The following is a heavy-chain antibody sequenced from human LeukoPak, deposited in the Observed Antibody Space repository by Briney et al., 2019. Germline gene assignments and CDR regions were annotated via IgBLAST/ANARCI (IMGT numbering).Heavy chain of an antibody. V-gene: IGHV3-53*01. J-gene: IGHJ4*02. CDR1: GFTVSSNY. Sequence: GGSPRLSCVASGFTVSSNYMSCVRQAPGKGLEWVSVIYSGSRTYYAEPVKGRFTISRNTSKNTLYLQMNSLRADDTAVYYCARDRSSGWYVYDYWGQGTLVTVSS. CDR2: IYSGSRT. D-gene: IGHD6-19*01. CDR3: ARDRSSGWYVYDY.